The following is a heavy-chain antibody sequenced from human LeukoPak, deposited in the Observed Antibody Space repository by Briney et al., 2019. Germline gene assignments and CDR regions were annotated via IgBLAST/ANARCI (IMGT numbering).Heavy chain of an antibody. J-gene: IGHJ4*02. CDR3: GGDSSGYYYEDY. Sequence: GGTLRLSCAASGFTFSSYAMHWVRQAPGKGLGGVAVISYDGSNKYYADSVKGRFTISRDNSTITLYLQMNSLRAVDTGVYYCGGDSSGYYYEDYWGQGTLVTVSS. CDR1: GFTFSSYA. V-gene: IGHV3-30-3*01. D-gene: IGHD3-22*01. CDR2: ISYDGSNK.